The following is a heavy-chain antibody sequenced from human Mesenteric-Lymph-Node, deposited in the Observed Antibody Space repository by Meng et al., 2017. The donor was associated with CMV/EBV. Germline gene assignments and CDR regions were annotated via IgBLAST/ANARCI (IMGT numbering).Heavy chain of an antibody. CDR1: GFTFSSYA. D-gene: IGHD2-2*01. J-gene: IGHJ4*02. Sequence: GGSLRLSCAASGFTFSSYAMNWVRQAPGKGLEWVSVASSSGDNTYYADSVKGRFTISRDDSKNTLYLQMNSLRAEDTGVYYCARNLIVLLPAALPGFDYWGQATLVTVSS. V-gene: IGHV3-23*03. CDR2: ASSSGDNT. CDR3: ARNLIVLLPAALPGFDY.